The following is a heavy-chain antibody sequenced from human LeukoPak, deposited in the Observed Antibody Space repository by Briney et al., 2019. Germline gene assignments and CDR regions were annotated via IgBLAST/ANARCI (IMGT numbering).Heavy chain of an antibody. Sequence: ASVKVSCKASGYTFTGYYMHWVRQAPGQGLEWMGWINPNSGGTNYAQKFQGRVTMTRDTSISTAHMELSRLRSDDTAVYYCARDPGPYYDFWSGYLFDYWGQGTLVTVSS. CDR1: GYTFTGYY. V-gene: IGHV1-2*02. CDR3: ARDPGPYYDFWSGYLFDY. D-gene: IGHD3-3*01. CDR2: INPNSGGT. J-gene: IGHJ4*02.